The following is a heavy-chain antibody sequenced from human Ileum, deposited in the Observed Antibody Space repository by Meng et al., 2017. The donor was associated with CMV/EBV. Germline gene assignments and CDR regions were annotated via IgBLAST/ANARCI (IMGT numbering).Heavy chain of an antibody. CDR3: ARGTRDCRASRCYFLIDYSYAMDV. Sequence: ASVKVSCKASGYTFGDYYTQWVRQAPGQGLEWVGWINPTSGGTDHAQKFQGRLTMTRDTSIDTAYMELRGLGQDDTAVYYCARGTRDCRASRCYFLIDYSYAMDVWGQGTAVTVSS. D-gene: IGHD2-15*01. V-gene: IGHV1-2*02. CDR1: GYTFGDYY. J-gene: IGHJ6*02. CDR2: INPTSGGT.